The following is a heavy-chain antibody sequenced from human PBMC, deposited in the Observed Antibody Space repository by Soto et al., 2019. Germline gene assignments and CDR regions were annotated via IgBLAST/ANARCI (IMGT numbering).Heavy chain of an antibody. CDR2: LHYSGSA. V-gene: IGHV4-59*01. J-gene: IGHJ4*02. Sequence: SATXSLTGTVSGSPIIDYYWTLIRQSPGKGLEHIGYLHYSGSANYNPSLKSRVTISMDTSKNQFFLKLNSVTAEDTAIYYCERSGDKFVRVVWGQGIPV. D-gene: IGHD3-16*01. CDR1: GSPIIDYY. CDR3: ERSGDKFVRVV.